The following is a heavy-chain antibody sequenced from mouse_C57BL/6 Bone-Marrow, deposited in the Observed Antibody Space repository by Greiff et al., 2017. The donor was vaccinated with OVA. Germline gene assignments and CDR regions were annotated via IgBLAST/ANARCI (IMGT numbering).Heavy chain of an antibody. Sequence: VQLQQSGAELVKPGASVKLSSKASGYTFTSYWMHWVKQRPGRGLEWIGRIDPNSGGTKYNEKFKSKATLTVDKPSSTAYMQLSSLTSEDSAVYYGARDYSNFYYYAMDDWGQGTSVTVSS. CDR3: ARDYSNFYYYAMDD. D-gene: IGHD2-5*01. V-gene: IGHV1-62-3*01. CDR1: GYTFTSYW. J-gene: IGHJ4*01. CDR2: IDPNSGGT.